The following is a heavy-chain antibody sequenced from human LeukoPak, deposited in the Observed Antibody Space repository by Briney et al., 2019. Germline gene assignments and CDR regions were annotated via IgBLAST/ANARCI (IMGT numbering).Heavy chain of an antibody. CDR3: AREIRDGYNYVDRYFDL. J-gene: IGHJ2*01. V-gene: IGHV4-61*02. Sequence: SETLSLTCTVSGGSISSGSYYWSWIRQPAGKGLEWIGRIYTSGSTNYNPSLKSRVTIPVDTSKNQFSLKLSSVTAADTAVYYCAREIRDGYNYVDRYFDLWGRGTLVTVSS. CDR1: GGSISSGSYY. CDR2: IYTSGST. D-gene: IGHD5-24*01.